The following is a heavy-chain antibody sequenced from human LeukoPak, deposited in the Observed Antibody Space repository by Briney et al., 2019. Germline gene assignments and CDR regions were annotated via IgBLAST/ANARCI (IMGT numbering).Heavy chain of an antibody. V-gene: IGHV4-34*01. D-gene: IGHD5-18*01. J-gene: IGHJ3*02. CDR3: ARYVPSGYSYGYGTRGAFDI. CDR2: INHSGST. Sequence: SETLSLTCAVYGGSFSGYYWSWIRQPPGKGLEWIGEINHSGSTNYNPSLKSRVTISVDTSKNQFSLKLSSVTAADTAAYYCARYVPSGYSYGYGTRGAFDIWGQGTMVTVSS. CDR1: GGSFSGYY.